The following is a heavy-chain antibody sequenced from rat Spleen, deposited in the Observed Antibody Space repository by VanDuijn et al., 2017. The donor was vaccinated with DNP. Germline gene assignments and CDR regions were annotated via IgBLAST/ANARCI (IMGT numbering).Heavy chain of an antibody. V-gene: IGHV5S10*01. Sequence: EVQLVESGGGLVQPGRSLKLPCVASGFAFSEYNMAWVRQAPKKGLEWVATIIYDGSSTYYRDSVKGRFPIFRDNAKSTLYLQRDRLRSEDTATYYGATQLGGSYGYWGQGVWFTVCS. CDR3: ATQLGGSYGY. CDR2: IIYDGSST. J-gene: IGHJ2*01. CDR1: GFAFSEYN. D-gene: IGHD1-11*01.